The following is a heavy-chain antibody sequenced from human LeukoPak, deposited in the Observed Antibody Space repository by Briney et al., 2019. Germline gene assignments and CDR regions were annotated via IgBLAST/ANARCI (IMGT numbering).Heavy chain of an antibody. D-gene: IGHD5-18*01. V-gene: IGHV1-69*13. CDR1: GGTFSSYA. CDR3: ARVGRIQLWQNFDY. J-gene: IGHJ4*02. CDR2: IIPIFGTA. Sequence: SVKVSCKASGGTFSSYAISWVRQAPGQGLEWMGGIIPIFGTANYAQKFQGRVTITADESTSTAYMELSSLRSEDMAVYYCARVGRIQLWQNFDYWGQGTLVTVSS.